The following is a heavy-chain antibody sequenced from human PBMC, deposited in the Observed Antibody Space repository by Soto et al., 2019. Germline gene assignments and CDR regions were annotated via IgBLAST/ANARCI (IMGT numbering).Heavy chain of an antibody. CDR2: IIPIFGTA. CDR1: GGTFSSYA. CDR3: ARLYCSSTSCHDYYYYGMDV. J-gene: IGHJ6*02. D-gene: IGHD2-2*01. Sequence: GASVKVSCKAPGGTFSSYAISWVRQAPGQGLEWMGGIIPIFGTANYAQKFQGRVTITADESTSTAYMELSSLRSEDTAVYYCARLYCSSTSCHDYYYYGMDVWGQGTTVTVS. V-gene: IGHV1-69*13.